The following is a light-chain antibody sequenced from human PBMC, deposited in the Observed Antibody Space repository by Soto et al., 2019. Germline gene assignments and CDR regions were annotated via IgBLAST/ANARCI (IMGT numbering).Light chain of an antibody. V-gene: IGLV2-14*01. Sequence: QSALTQPASVSGSPGQSITISCTGTSSDVGGYNYVSWYQQHPGKAPKLMIYEVSNRPSGVSNRFSGSKSGNTASLTISGLQAEDGADYYCSSYTSSSTPLWVFGTGTKLTVL. CDR1: SSDVGGYNY. J-gene: IGLJ1*01. CDR3: SSYTSSSTPLWV. CDR2: EVS.